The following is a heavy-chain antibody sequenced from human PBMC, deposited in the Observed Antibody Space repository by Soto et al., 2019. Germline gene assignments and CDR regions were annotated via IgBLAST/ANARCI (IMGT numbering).Heavy chain of an antibody. J-gene: IGHJ4*01. CDR1: GGSTMISSYY. D-gene: IGHD1-26*01. CDR2: MYYSGST. Sequence: QLQLQESGPRLMKPSETLSLTCDVSGGSTMISSYYCAWIRQPPGKGLEWIGSMYYSGSTYYNPSLKSRVTMSVDTSKNQVSLRLNSVTSADTAVYYGARLTLVVATPYHFDYWGHGILVTVSS. CDR3: ARLTLVVATPYHFDY. V-gene: IGHV4-39*01.